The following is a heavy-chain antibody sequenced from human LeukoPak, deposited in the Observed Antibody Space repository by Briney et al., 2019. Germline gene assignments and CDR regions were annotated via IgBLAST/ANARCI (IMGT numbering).Heavy chain of an antibody. J-gene: IGHJ4*02. CDR2: MNTNSGNT. Sequence: ASVKVSCKASGYSFTSYDINWVRQATGQGLEWMGWMNTNSGNTGYAQKFQGRVTMTRNTSISTAYMELCSLRSEDTALYYCARGGRTYYYGSGSPNYHYRGQGTLVTVSS. D-gene: IGHD3-10*01. CDR3: ARGGRTYYYGSGSPNYHY. CDR1: GYSFTSYD. V-gene: IGHV1-8*01.